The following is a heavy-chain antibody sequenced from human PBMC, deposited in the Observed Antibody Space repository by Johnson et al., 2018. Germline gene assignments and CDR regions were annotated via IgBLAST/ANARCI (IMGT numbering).Heavy chain of an antibody. D-gene: IGHD3-22*01. CDR3: AEDNGPTMIRCFQH. Sequence: QVQLVESGGGVVQPGRSLRLSCAASGFTFSNYGMHWVRQAPGKGLEWVTVISYDGSNKQYADSLKGRFPISRDNSKNTLYLQINSLRVEDTAVSYCAEDNGPTMIRCFQHWGQGTLVTVSS. CDR1: GFTFSNYG. J-gene: IGHJ1*01. V-gene: IGHV3-30*18. CDR2: ISYDGSNK.